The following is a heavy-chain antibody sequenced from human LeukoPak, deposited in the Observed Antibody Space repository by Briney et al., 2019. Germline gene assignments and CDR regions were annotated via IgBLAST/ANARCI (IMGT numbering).Heavy chain of an antibody. CDR1: GFSFSCYG. J-gene: IGHJ4*02. CDR3: ARDNDRGFDY. D-gene: IGHD1-1*01. CDR2: IWYDGSKK. Sequence: QPGRSLRLSCAASGFSFSCYGMHWVRQAPGKGLEWVAVIWYDGSKKYHADSVTGLFTISRDNSKDTLYLQMNSLRVEDTAVYYCARDNDRGFDYWGQGTLVTVSS. V-gene: IGHV3-33*01.